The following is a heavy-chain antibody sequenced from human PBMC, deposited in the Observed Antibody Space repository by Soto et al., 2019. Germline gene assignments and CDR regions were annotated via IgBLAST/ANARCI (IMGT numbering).Heavy chain of an antibody. CDR2: ISGSGGST. J-gene: IGHJ4*02. CDR3: AKGDYYDSSGYHYYFDY. Sequence: ESGGGLVQPGGSLRLSCAASGFTFSSYAMSWVRQAPGKGLEWVSAISGSGGSTYYADSVKGRFTISRDNSKNTLYLQMNSLRAEDTAVYYCAKGDYYDSSGYHYYFDYWGQGTLVTVSS. V-gene: IGHV3-23*01. D-gene: IGHD3-22*01. CDR1: GFTFSSYA.